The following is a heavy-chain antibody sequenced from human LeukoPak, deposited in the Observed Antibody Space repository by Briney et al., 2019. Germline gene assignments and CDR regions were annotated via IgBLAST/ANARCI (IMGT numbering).Heavy chain of an antibody. CDR1: GITLSNYG. CDR3: AKRGVVIRVILVGFHKEAYYFDS. CDR2: ISDSGDRT. J-gene: IGHJ4*02. D-gene: IGHD3-22*01. Sequence: GGSLRLSCAVSGITLSNYGMSWVRQAPGKGLEWVAGISDSGDRTNYADPVKGRFTISRDNPKNTLYLQMNSLRVEDTAVYFCAKRGVVIRVILVGFHKEAYYFDSWGQGALVTVSS. V-gene: IGHV3-23*01.